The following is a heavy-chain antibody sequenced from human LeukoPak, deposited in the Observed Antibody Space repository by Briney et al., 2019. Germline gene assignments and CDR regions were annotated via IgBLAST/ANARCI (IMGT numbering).Heavy chain of an antibody. D-gene: IGHD3-22*01. V-gene: IGHV3-23*01. CDR3: AKDSEYDSSGYYYY. Sequence: GGSLRLSCAASGFTFSIYAMSWVRQAPGKGLEWVSGISGSGDTTYYADSVKGRVTISRDNSKNTLSLQMNTLRAEDTAIYYCAKDSEYDSSGYYYYWGQGTLVTVSS. J-gene: IGHJ4*02. CDR1: GFTFSIYA. CDR2: ISGSGDTT.